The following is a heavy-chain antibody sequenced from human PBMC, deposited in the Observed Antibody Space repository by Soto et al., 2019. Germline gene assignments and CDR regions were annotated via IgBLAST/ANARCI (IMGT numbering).Heavy chain of an antibody. CDR2: IRNKVNTYAT. CDR3: SRRRDWTATDPLDY. D-gene: IGHD2-21*01. Sequence: EVQLVESGGGLVQPRGSLKLSCAASGFTFTDSAIHWVRQASGKGPEWVGRIRNKVNTYATAYAASVKGRFTISRDDATGTTYLQMNSLKTEDTAVYYCSRRRDWTATDPLDYWGQGTLVTVSS. V-gene: IGHV3-73*02. CDR1: GFTFTDSA. J-gene: IGHJ4*02.